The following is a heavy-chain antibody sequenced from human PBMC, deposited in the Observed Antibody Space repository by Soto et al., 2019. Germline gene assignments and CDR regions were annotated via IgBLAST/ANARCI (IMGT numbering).Heavy chain of an antibody. Sequence: TSETLSVSCAVYGGCFSGYYWSWIRHHPGRGLEWLREINHSGSTNYNPSLKSRATISVETSKTQFSLKLSSVTAADTAVYYCARGRVEMATIGPTWKPYNWFDPWGQGTLVTVTS. CDR1: GGCFSGYY. J-gene: IGHJ5*02. V-gene: IGHV4-34*01. CDR2: INHSGST. D-gene: IGHD5-12*01. CDR3: ARGRVEMATIGPTWKPYNWFDP.